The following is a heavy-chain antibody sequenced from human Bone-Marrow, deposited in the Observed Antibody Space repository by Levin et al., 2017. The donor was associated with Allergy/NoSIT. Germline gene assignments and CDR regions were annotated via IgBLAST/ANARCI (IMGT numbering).Heavy chain of an antibody. Sequence: GESLKISCQASGYTFTGYYMHWVRQAPGQGLEWMGWINPNSGGTNYAQKFQGRVTMTRDTSISTAYMELSRLRSDDTAVYYCASIHGLYGDYDFDLWGRGTLVTVSS. CDR3: ASIHGLYGDYDFDL. D-gene: IGHD4-17*01. CDR2: INPNSGGT. J-gene: IGHJ2*01. CDR1: GYTFTGYY. V-gene: IGHV1-2*02.